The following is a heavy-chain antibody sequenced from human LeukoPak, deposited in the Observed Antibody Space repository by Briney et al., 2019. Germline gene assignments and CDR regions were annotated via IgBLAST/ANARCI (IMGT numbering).Heavy chain of an antibody. CDR2: ISSSSSYI. CDR1: GFTFSSYS. V-gene: IGHV3-21*01. D-gene: IGHD3-10*01. J-gene: IGHJ4*02. Sequence: GGSLRLSCAASGFTFSSYSMNWVRQAPGKGLEWVSSISSSSSYIYYADSVKGRFTISRDNAKNSLYLQMNSLRAEDTAVYYCARDTPPGVTMFDYWGQGTLVTVSS. CDR3: ARDTPPGVTMFDY.